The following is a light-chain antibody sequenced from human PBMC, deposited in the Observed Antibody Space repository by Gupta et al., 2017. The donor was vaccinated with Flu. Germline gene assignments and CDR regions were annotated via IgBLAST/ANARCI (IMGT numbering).Light chain of an antibody. V-gene: IGLV2-14*01. Sequence: QSALTQPASVSGSPGQSITISCTGTSSDVGGYNYVSWYQQHPGKAPKLMIYEVINRPSGVSNRFSGSKSGNTASLTISGLQAEDEADYYCSSYTSPALYVFGTGTKVTVL. CDR1: SSDVGGYNY. CDR2: EVI. J-gene: IGLJ1*01. CDR3: SSYTSPALYV.